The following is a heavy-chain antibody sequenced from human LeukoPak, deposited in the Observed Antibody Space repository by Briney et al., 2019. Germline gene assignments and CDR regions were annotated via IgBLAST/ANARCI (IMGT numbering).Heavy chain of an antibody. D-gene: IGHD1-26*01. Sequence: ASVTVSCKASGYTFTSYAMHWVRQAPGQRLEWMGWISAYNGNTNYAQKLQGRVTMTTDTSTSTAYMELRSLRSDDTAVYYCARDSRGSYLNAFDYWGQGTLVTVSS. J-gene: IGHJ4*02. CDR2: ISAYNGNT. CDR3: ARDSRGSYLNAFDY. CDR1: GYTFTSYA. V-gene: IGHV1-18*01.